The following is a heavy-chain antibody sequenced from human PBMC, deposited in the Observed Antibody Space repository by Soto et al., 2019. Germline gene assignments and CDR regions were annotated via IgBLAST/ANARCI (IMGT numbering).Heavy chain of an antibody. V-gene: IGHV6-1*01. Sequence: PSQTLSLTGAISGESVSSSSVTWNWIRQSPSRGLEWLGRTYYRSKWYNDYAESVKSRITINPDTSKNQFSLHLNSVTPEDTAVYYCVRLIGNSWLDFWGQGTLVTVSS. D-gene: IGHD1-26*01. CDR2: TYYRSKWYN. CDR1: GESVSSSSVT. J-gene: IGHJ5*01. CDR3: VRLIGNSWLDF.